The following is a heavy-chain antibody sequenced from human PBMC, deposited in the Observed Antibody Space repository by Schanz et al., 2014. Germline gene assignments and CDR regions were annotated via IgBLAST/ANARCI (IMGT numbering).Heavy chain of an antibody. CDR2: ISASGGST. J-gene: IGHJ4*02. CDR3: AKDSTHIDIVLVPTAIDY. D-gene: IGHD2-2*01. Sequence: DVQLLESGGGLVQPGGSLRLSCAASGFTFSSYAMSWVRQAPGKGLEWVSTISASGGSTYYADSVKGRFTISRDNSKNTLYLHMNTLRSEDTAVYYCAKDSTHIDIVLVPTAIDYWGQGTLVTVSS. V-gene: IGHV3-23*01. CDR1: GFTFSSYA.